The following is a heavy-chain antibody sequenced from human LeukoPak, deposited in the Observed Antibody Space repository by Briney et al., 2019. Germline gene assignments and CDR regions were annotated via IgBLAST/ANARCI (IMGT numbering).Heavy chain of an antibody. CDR2: INHSGST. V-gene: IGHV4-34*01. CDR1: GGSFSGYY. J-gene: IGHJ4*02. D-gene: IGHD6-6*01. CDR3: ARGVPSDY. Sequence: AETLSLTCAVYGGSFSGYYWSWIRQPPGKGLEWIGEINHSGSTNYNPSLKSRVTISVDTSKNQFSLKLSSVTAADTAVYYCARGVPSDYWGQGTLVTVSS.